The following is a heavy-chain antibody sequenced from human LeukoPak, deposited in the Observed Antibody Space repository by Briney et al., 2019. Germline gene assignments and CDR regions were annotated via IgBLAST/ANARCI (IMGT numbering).Heavy chain of an antibody. Sequence: GESLKISCKGSGYSFTNYWIGWVRQMPGKGLEWMGIIYPGDSAGDSDTRYSPSFQGQVTISADKSISTAYLQWSSLKASDTAMYYCARHGTMVRGVTALAYWGQGTLVTVSS. CDR2: IYPGDSAGDSDT. CDR3: ARHGTMVRGVTALAY. V-gene: IGHV5-51*01. D-gene: IGHD3-10*01. J-gene: IGHJ4*02. CDR1: GYSFTNYW.